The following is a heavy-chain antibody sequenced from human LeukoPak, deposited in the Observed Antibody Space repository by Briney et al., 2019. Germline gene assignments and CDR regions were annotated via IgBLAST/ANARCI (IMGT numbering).Heavy chain of an antibody. Sequence: GWSLTLSCPSCGCTFSRYALSWVRQAPGKGLEGVSAICGSCGRKYYAGSVKGRFIISIDNAKNSLYLQMNSLRAEDTAVYYCVGPTCLRGGYCSMNPWGQGTLVTVSS. CDR2: ICGSCGRK. CDR1: GCTFSRYA. CDR3: VGPTCLRGGYCSMNP. J-gene: IGHJ5*02. D-gene: IGHD2-2*01. V-gene: IGHV3-23*01.